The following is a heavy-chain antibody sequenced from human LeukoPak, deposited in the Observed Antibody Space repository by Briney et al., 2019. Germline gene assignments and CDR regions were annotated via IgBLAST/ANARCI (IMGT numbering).Heavy chain of an antibody. CDR3: HQGYCSGGSCHGGDYYYGMDV. J-gene: IGHJ6*02. D-gene: IGHD2-15*01. V-gene: IGHV1-2*02. CDR2: INPNSSGT. CDR1: GYTFTGYY. Sequence: ASVKVSCKASGYTFTGYYMHWVRQAPGHGLEWMGWINPNSSGTNYAQKFQGRVTMTRDTSISTVYMELSRLRSDDTVVYYCHQGYCSGGSCHGGDYYYGMDVWGQGTTVTVSS.